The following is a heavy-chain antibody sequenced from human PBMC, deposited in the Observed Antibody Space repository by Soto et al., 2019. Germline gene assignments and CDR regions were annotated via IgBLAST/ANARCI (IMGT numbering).Heavy chain of an antibody. CDR3: ARGHYDFWSGSSEHYQYGMDV. V-gene: IGHV1-69*13. CDR2: IIPIFGTA. J-gene: IGHJ6*02. CDR1: GGTFSSYA. Sequence: SVKVSCKASGGTFSSYAISWVRQAPGQGLEWMGGIIPIFGTANYAQKFQGRVTITADESTSTAYMELSSLRSEDTAVYYCARGHYDFWSGSSEHYQYGMDVCYQATTVTVSS. D-gene: IGHD3-3*01.